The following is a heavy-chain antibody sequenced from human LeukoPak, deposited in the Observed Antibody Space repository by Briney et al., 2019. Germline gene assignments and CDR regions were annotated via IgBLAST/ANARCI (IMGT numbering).Heavy chain of an antibody. CDR3: VRSGSYYSSIDY. V-gene: IGHV3-9*01. Sequence: GGSLRLTCTASGFTVDDYAMHWVRQAPGKGLEWVSGMSWNSGNIGYADSVKGRFTISRDNAKNSLNLQMNSLRTEDTALYYCVRSGSYYSSIDYWGQGTLVTVSS. J-gene: IGHJ4*02. CDR2: MSWNSGNI. CDR1: GFTVDDYA. D-gene: IGHD3-10*01.